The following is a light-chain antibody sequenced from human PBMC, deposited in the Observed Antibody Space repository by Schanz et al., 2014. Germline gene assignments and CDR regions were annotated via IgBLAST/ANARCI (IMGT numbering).Light chain of an antibody. J-gene: IGLJ2*01. CDR1: SSDVGGYNF. CDR2: AGS. V-gene: IGLV2-8*01. CDR3: CSYAGVTFL. Sequence: QSALTQPPSASGSPGQSVTISCTGTSSDVGGYNFVSWYQHHPGEAPKLMIYAGSKRPSGVSDRFSGSKSGNTASLTISGLQAEDEADYYCCSYAGVTFLFGGGTKVTVL.